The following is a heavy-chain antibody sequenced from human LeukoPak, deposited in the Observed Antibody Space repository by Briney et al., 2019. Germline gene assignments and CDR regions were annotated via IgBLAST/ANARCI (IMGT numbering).Heavy chain of an antibody. CDR1: GFTFSSYA. V-gene: IGHV3-30*04. D-gene: IGHD4-23*01. J-gene: IGHJ4*02. Sequence: GRSLRLSCAASGFTFSSYAMHWVRQAPGKGLEWVAVISYDGSNKYYADSVKGRFTISRDNSKNTLYPQMNSLRAEGTAVYYCAKLGQPSDWGQGTLVTVSS. CDR2: ISYDGSNK. CDR3: AKLGQPSD.